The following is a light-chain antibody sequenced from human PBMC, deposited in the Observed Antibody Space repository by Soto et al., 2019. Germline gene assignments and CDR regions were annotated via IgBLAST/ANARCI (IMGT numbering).Light chain of an antibody. CDR3: QHYHSQSIT. J-gene: IGKJ4*01. CDR2: AAS. Sequence: DILLIQSPATLSASVGDRTTITCRASENIFKFLAWYQQRSGSAPNLLIYAASDLEKGVPSRFSRSGSGTEFTLTIDTLQPNDSATYFCQHYHSQSITFGGGTQVDVK. CDR1: ENIFKF. V-gene: IGKV1-5*01.